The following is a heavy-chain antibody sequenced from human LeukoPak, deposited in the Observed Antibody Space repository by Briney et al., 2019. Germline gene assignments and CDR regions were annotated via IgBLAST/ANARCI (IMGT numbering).Heavy chain of an antibody. CDR3: AKVPGLRYFATDAFDI. Sequence: PGGSLRLSCAASGFTFSSYGMHWVRQAPGKGLEWVAVISYDGSNKYYADSVKGRFTISRDNSKNTLYLQMNSLRAEDTAVYYCAKVPGLRYFATDAFDIWGQGTVVTVSS. CDR1: GFTFSSYG. V-gene: IGHV3-30*18. D-gene: IGHD3-9*01. CDR2: ISYDGSNK. J-gene: IGHJ3*02.